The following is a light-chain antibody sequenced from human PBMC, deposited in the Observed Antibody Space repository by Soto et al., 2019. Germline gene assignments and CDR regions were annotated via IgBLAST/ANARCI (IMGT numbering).Light chain of an antibody. CDR2: EVT. Sequence: QSALTQPASVSGSPGQSIAISCTGTSGDVGCYDYVSWYQQPPDKAPKLMIYEVTKRPSWVSNRFSGSKSGNTASLTISGLQPEDEADYYCSSHTRGSTRVLGSGTKVTVL. J-gene: IGLJ1*01. CDR3: SSHTRGSTRV. V-gene: IGLV2-14*01. CDR1: SGDVGCYDY.